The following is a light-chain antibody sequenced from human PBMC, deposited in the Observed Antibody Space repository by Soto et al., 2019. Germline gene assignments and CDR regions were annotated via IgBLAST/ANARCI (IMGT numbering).Light chain of an antibody. CDR2: NAS. CDR1: QSISSW. V-gene: IGKV1-5*03. Sequence: DIQMNQSPSTLSASVGDRVYITCRASQSISSWLAWYQQKPGKAPRLLIYNASSLESGVPSRFRGSGSGTEFTLTISSLHPDDFATYYCQQYDSYSWTFGQGTKVEIK. J-gene: IGKJ1*01. CDR3: QQYDSYSWT.